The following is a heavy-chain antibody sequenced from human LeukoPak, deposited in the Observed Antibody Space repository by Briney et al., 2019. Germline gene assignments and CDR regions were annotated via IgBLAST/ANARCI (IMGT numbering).Heavy chain of an antibody. V-gene: IGHV3-33*01. Sequence: GGSLRLSRAASGFTFSSYGMHWVRQAPGKGLEWVAVIWYDGSNKYYADSVRGRFTISRDNSKNTLYLQMNSLRAEDTAMYYCARDVEGTLDYWGQGTLVTVSS. J-gene: IGHJ4*02. CDR1: GFTFSSYG. CDR3: ARDVEGTLDY. D-gene: IGHD1-14*01. CDR2: IWYDGSNK.